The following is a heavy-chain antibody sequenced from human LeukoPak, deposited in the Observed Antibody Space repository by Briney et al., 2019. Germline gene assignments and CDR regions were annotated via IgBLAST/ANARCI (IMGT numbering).Heavy chain of an antibody. V-gene: IGHV4-38-2*01. D-gene: IGHD4-11*01. J-gene: IGHJ4*02. CDR3: ARMAPDNNFRGDIDF. CDR2: IFHSGTS. CDR1: DRIMNNDYY. Sequence: SETLSLMCGVSDRIMNNDYYWAWIRQSPGKGLEWMGTIFHSGTSYYNPSLRGRLTLSIDSSKKHFSLRLSRVTAADTAIYFCARMAPDNNFRGDIDFWGQRTLVTASS.